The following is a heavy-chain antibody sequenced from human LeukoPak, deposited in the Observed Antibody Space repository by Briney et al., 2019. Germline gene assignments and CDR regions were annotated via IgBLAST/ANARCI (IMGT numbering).Heavy chain of an antibody. Sequence: GESLKISGKGSGYTFTSYWIGWGRQMPGKALDWMGIIYPGDSDTRYSPSFQGQVTISADKSISTAYLQWSSLKASDTAMYYCARHGAEQWGAFDIWGQGTMVTVSS. CDR2: IYPGDSDT. V-gene: IGHV5-51*01. D-gene: IGHD6-19*01. J-gene: IGHJ3*02. CDR3: ARHGAEQWGAFDI. CDR1: GYTFTSYW.